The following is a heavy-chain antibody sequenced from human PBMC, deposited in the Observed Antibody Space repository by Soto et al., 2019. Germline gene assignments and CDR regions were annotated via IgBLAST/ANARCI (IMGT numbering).Heavy chain of an antibody. V-gene: IGHV4-39*01. CDR1: GGSISSGPYS. J-gene: IGHJ4*02. CDR2: FHYNENT. CDR3: ARVPDY. D-gene: IGHD2-2*01. Sequence: SSETLSLTCTVSGGSISSGPYSWGWIRQPPGEGLEWIGTFHYNENTYYNPSLGSRVTISVDTSKNQFSLRLTSVTVADTAVYYCARVPDYWGQGTLVTVSS.